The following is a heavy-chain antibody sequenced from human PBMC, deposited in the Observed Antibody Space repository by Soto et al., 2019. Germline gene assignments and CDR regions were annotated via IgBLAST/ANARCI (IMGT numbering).Heavy chain of an antibody. D-gene: IGHD2-2*01. Sequence: SVTLPLICTVFGGCISSYYWSWIRQPAGKRLEWIGRIYTSGSTNYNPSLKSRVTMSVDTSKNHFSLKLRSVNAADTAVYYCARLAGDVVVPPAGGYYYGMDVWGQGTTVTVCS. CDR1: GGCISSYY. J-gene: IGHJ6*02. CDR3: ARLAGDVVVPPAGGYYYGMDV. V-gene: IGHV4-4*07. CDR2: IYTSGST.